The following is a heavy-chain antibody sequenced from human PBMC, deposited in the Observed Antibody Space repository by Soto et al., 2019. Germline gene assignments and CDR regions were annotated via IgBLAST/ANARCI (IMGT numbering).Heavy chain of an antibody. J-gene: IGHJ4*01. V-gene: IGHV4-31*03. CDR3: ARGGVVVTTYFDY. D-gene: IGHD3-22*01. Sequence: QVQLQESGPGLVKPSQTLSLTCTVSGGSISSGGYYWSWIRQHPGKGLEWIGYIYYSGSTYYTPSLKSRVTISVDTSKNQCSLKLSSVTAADTAVYYCARGGVVVTTYFDYWGHGTLVTVSS. CDR2: IYYSGST. CDR1: GGSISSGGYY.